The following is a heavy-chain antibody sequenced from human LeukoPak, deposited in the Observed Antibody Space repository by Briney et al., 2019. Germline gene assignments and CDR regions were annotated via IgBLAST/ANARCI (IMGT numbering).Heavy chain of an antibody. CDR1: GFTFSIYA. V-gene: IGHV3-23*01. Sequence: PGGSLRLSCAAAGFTFSIYAMTWVSQAAGKGLEWVSTVTNHHTTNYTNSVKGRFTISLDNSKNTLYLKMDSVRPEDTAVYYCAKEGSDVWTGYRANWFDPWGQGTLVTVSS. D-gene: IGHD3/OR15-3a*01. J-gene: IGHJ5*02. CDR2: VTNHHTT. CDR3: AKEGSDVWTGYRANWFDP.